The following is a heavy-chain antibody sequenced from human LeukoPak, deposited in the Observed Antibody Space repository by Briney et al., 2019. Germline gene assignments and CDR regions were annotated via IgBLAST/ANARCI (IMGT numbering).Heavy chain of an antibody. CDR3: ARGGVGATKIYYYYGMDV. V-gene: IGHV3-21*01. CDR2: ISSSSSYI. CDR1: GFTFSSYS. Sequence: GGSLRLSCAASGFTFSSYSMNWVRQAPGKGLEWVSSISSSSSYIYYADSVKGRFTISRDNSKNTLYLQMNSLRAEDTAVYYCARGGVGATKIYYYYGMDVWGQGTTVTVSS. D-gene: IGHD1-26*01. J-gene: IGHJ6*02.